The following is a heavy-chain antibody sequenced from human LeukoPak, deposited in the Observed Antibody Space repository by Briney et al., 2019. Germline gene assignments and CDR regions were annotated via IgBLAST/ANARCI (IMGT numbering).Heavy chain of an antibody. J-gene: IGHJ4*02. CDR3: AKGQVRAVTGTGVDY. Sequence: GGSLRLSCAASGFTFSSYWMSWVRQAPGKGLEWVANIKQDGSEKYYVDSVKGRFTISRDNAKNSLYLQMNSLRAEDTAAYYCAKGQVRAVTGTGVDYWGQGTLVSVSS. D-gene: IGHD6-19*01. CDR2: IKQDGSEK. CDR1: GFTFSSYW. V-gene: IGHV3-7*03.